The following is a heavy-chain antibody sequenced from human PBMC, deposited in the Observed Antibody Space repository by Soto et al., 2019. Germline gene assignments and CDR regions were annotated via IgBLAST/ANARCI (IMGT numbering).Heavy chain of an antibody. CDR2: ISFDSSE. Sequence: GWSLRLSCVGSGFTFSNNAMHWVRQAPGKGLEWVAFISFDSSEYYSDSVKGRFTISRDNSKNTLYLQMNSLRGEDTALYYCARDRGRDQKVVGATLTWFDPWGQGTLVTVSS. CDR3: ARDRGRDQKVVGATLTWFDP. V-gene: IGHV3-30*07. J-gene: IGHJ5*02. CDR1: GFTFSNNA. D-gene: IGHD1-26*01.